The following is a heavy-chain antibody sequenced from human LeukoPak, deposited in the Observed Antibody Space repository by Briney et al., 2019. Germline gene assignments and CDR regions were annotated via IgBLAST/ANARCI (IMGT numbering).Heavy chain of an antibody. Sequence: SETLSLTCTVSGGSISSSSYYWGWIRQPPGKGVEWIGSIYYSGSTYYNPSLKSRVTISVDTSKNQFSLKLSSVTAADTAVYYCARPLQPGYSYGYGVMGWFDPWGQGTLVTVSS. CDR3: ARPLQPGYSYGYGVMGWFDP. CDR1: GGSISSSSYY. J-gene: IGHJ5*02. V-gene: IGHV4-39*01. CDR2: IYYSGST. D-gene: IGHD5-18*01.